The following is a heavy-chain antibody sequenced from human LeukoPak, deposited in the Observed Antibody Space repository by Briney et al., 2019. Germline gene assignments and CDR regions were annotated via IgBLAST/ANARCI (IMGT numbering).Heavy chain of an antibody. CDR2: IYYSGTT. V-gene: IGHV4-31*03. CDR1: GGSISSGGYY. CDR3: ARGANWGSPDY. J-gene: IGHJ4*02. D-gene: IGHD7-27*01. Sequence: SQTLSLTCTVSGGSISSGGYYWSWIRQHPGRGLEWIGYIYYSGTTSYNPSLKSRVTISLDTSKNQFSLKLSSVTAADTAVYYCARGANWGSPDYWGQGTLVTVSS.